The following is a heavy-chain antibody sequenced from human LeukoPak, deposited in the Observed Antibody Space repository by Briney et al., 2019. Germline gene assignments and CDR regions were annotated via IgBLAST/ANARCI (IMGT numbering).Heavy chain of an antibody. CDR2: IRQGGDER. Sequence: GGSLRLSCAASGFTFSSHWMTWVRRAPGKGLEWVAGIRQGGDERYCADSVKGRFTVSRDNAKNSLYLQMNSLSADDTAVYFCARGPNYGARVDFLDSWGRETKVTVSS. D-gene: IGHD4-17*01. J-gene: IGHJ4*02. CDR1: GFTFSSHW. CDR3: ARGPNYGARVDFLDS. V-gene: IGHV3-7*01.